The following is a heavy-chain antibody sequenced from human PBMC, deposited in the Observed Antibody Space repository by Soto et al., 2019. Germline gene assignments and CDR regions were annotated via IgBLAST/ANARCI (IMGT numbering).Heavy chain of an antibody. V-gene: IGHV2-5*01. CDR3: TLRQDTSRGPIY. J-gene: IGHJ4*02. D-gene: IGHD3-22*01. Sequence: SGPTLVNPTQTLTLTCTVSGFSLTTSGMTLGWIRQPPGKAPEWLALGYQYSPSLQSRLTITKDTSKNQVVLTMTDMDPVDTATYYCTLRQDTSRGPIYWRQGILVTVSS. CDR1: GFSLTTSGMT. CDR2: GY.